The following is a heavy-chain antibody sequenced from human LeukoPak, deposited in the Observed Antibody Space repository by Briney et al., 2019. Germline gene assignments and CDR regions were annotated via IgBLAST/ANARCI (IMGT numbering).Heavy chain of an antibody. V-gene: IGHV3-11*01. Sequence: GGSLRLSCAASGFTFSDYYMSWIRQAPGKGLEWISYISSSGSAMYYADSVKGRFTTSRDNAKNSLYLQMNSLRAEDTAMYYCARDVGYRYAQMFFDIWGQGTMVTVSS. CDR2: ISSSGSAM. J-gene: IGHJ3*02. CDR1: GFTFSDYY. CDR3: ARDVGYRYAQMFFDI. D-gene: IGHD5-18*01.